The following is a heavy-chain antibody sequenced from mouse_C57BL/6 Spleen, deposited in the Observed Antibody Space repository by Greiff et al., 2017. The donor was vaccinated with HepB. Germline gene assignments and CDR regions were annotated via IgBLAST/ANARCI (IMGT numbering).Heavy chain of an antibody. Sequence: EVKLQQSGPELVKPGASVKIPCKASGYTFTDYNMDWVKQSHGKSLEWIGDINPNNGGTIYNQKFKGKATLTVDKSSSTAYMELRSLTSEDTAVYYCARRGFYYDYDDWFAYWGQGTLVTVSA. CDR2: INPNNGGT. CDR3: ARRGFYYDYDDWFAY. V-gene: IGHV1-18*01. CDR1: GYTFTDYN. J-gene: IGHJ3*01. D-gene: IGHD2-4*01.